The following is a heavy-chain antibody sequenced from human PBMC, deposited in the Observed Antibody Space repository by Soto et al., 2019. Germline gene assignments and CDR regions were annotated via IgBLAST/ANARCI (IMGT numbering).Heavy chain of an antibody. V-gene: IGHV3-23*01. CDR3: AKVVIYGDHRAGAFDI. D-gene: IGHD4-17*01. Sequence: EVHLLESGGGLVQSGGSLRLSCAASRFTFSDYAMTWVRQAPGKGLEWVSVVSDGGDTTYYAASVRGRFTISRDNSKDTVYLQMNSLRAEDTAVYYCAKVVIYGDHRAGAFDIWGRGTMVTVSS. CDR1: RFTFSDYA. CDR2: VSDGGDTT. J-gene: IGHJ3*02.